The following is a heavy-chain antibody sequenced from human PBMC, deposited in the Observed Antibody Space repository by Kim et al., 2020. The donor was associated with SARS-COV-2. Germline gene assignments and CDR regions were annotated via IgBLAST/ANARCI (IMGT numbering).Heavy chain of an antibody. CDR2: IYPGDSDT. CDR1: GYSFTSYW. Sequence: GASLKISCKGSGYSFTSYWIGWVRQMPGKGLEWMGIIYPGDSDTRYSPSFQGQVTISADKSISTAYLQWSSLKASDTAMYYCARRPAEAFFHDAFDIWGQGTMVTVSS. J-gene: IGHJ3*02. V-gene: IGHV5-51*01. D-gene: IGHD3-3*02. CDR3: ARRPAEAFFHDAFDI.